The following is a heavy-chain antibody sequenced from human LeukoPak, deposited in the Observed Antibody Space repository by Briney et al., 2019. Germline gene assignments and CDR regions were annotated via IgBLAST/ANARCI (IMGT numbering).Heavy chain of an antibody. D-gene: IGHD6-19*01. J-gene: IGHJ4*02. CDR3: ARTSISGIAVAGFDY. CDR1: GGSFSGYY. CDR2: INHSGST. V-gene: IGHV4-34*01. Sequence: KPSETLSLTCAVYGGSFSGYYWSWIRQPPGKGLEWIGEINHSGSTNYNPSLKSRVTISVDTSKNQFSLKLGSVTAADTAVYYCARTSISGIAVAGFDYWGQGTLVTVSS.